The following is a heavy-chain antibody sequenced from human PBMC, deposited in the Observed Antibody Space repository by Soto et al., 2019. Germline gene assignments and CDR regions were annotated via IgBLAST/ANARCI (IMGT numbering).Heavy chain of an antibody. D-gene: IGHD5-18*01. V-gene: IGHV4-30-4*01. J-gene: IGHJ4*02. CDR3: ASTAMAPSFHFDY. CDR1: GGSISSGDYY. CDR2: IYYIGST. Sequence: SETLSLTCTVSGGSISSGDYYWSWIRHPPGNGLEWIGYIYYIGSTYYNPSLKSRVTISVDTSKNQFSLKLSSVTAADTAVYYCASTAMAPSFHFDYWGQGPLMTF.